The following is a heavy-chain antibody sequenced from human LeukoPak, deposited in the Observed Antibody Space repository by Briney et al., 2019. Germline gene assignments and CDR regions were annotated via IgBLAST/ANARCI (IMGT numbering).Heavy chain of an antibody. CDR1: GGSISSSSYY. CDR2: IYYSGST. V-gene: IGHV4-39*02. D-gene: IGHD3-22*01. J-gene: IGHJ4*02. Sequence: SETLSLTCTVSGGSISSSSYYWGWIRQPPGKGLEWIGSIYYSGSTYYNPSLKSRVTISVDTSKNQFSLKLSSVTAADTAVYYCAKDPQYYDSSGYYVYWGQGTLVTVSS. CDR3: AKDPQYYDSSGYYVY.